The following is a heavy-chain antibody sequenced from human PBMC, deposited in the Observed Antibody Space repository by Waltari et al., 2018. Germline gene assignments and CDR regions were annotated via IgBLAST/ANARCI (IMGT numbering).Heavy chain of an antibody. J-gene: IGHJ4*02. Sequence: QVQLHLWGAGLLKPSETLSLTCAVYSGSFSDYYWSWIRQPPGKGLEWIGQINHSGSTNFNPSLKSRVTLSVDTSKNQFSLKLSSVTAADTAVYYCARTRIKGTSPYYWGQGTLVTVSS. CDR1: SGSFSDYY. V-gene: IGHV4-34*01. CDR2: INHSGST. D-gene: IGHD1-1*01. CDR3: ARTRIKGTSPYY.